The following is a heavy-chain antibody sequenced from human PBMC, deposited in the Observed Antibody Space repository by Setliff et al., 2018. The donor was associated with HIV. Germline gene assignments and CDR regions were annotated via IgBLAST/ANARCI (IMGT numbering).Heavy chain of an antibody. CDR3: AAGYCGGDCYSRQSYFDY. J-gene: IGHJ4*02. D-gene: IGHD2-21*02. CDR1: GGTFISYA. Sequence: VASVKVSCKASGGTFISYAIGWVRQAPGQGLEWMGGIIPIFGTANYAQKFQGRVTITADESTSTAYMKLSSLRSEDTAVYYCAAGYCGGDCYSRQSYFDYWGQGTLVTVSS. CDR2: IIPIFGTA. V-gene: IGHV1-69*13.